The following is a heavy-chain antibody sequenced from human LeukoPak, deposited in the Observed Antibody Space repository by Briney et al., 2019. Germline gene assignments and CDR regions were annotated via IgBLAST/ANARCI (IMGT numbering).Heavy chain of an antibody. CDR1: GFTFNIYG. V-gene: IGHV3-23*01. D-gene: IGHD3-3*01. CDR3: AKDDDGYY. Sequence: GGSLRLSCVASGFTFNIYGMSWVRQAPGKGLEWVSSVGGGDDIHYADSVKGRFTGYRDDAKNTVYLQMNSLRAEDTAVYYCAKDDDGYYWGQGILVTVSS. CDR2: VGGGDDI. J-gene: IGHJ4*02.